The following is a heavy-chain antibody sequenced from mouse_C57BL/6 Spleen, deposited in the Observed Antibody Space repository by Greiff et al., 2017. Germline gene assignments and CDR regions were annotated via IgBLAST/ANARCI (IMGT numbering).Heavy chain of an antibody. CDR1: GYTFTSYW. V-gene: IGHV1-59*01. CDR2: IDPSDSYT. Sequence: QVQLQQPGAELVRPGTSVKLSCKASGYTFTSYWMHWVKQRPGQGLEWIGVIDPSDSYTNYNQKFQGKATLTVDTSSSTAYMQLSSLTSEDSAVYYGAKGYYFDYWGQGTTLTVSS. D-gene: IGHD3-1*01. CDR3: AKGYYFDY. J-gene: IGHJ2*01.